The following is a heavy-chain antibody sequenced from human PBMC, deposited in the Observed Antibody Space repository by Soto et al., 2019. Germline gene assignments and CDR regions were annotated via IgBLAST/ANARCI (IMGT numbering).Heavy chain of an antibody. J-gene: IGHJ6*02. CDR3: ARSTVTTPYYYYGMDV. CDR2: IIPIFGTA. V-gene: IGHV1-69*01. Sequence: QVQLVQSGAEETKPGSSVKVSCKASGGTFSSYDISWVRQAPGQGLEGMGGIIPIFGTANYAQKFQGRVTITADESTSPAYMELSSLRSEDTAVYYCARSTVTTPYYYYGMDVWGQGTTVTVSS. CDR1: GGTFSSYD. D-gene: IGHD4-17*01.